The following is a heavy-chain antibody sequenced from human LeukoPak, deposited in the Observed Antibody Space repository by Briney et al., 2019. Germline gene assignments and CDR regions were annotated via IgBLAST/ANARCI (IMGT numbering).Heavy chain of an antibody. D-gene: IGHD6-19*01. Sequence: GGSLRLSCAASGFTFSSYSMNWVRQAPGKGLEWVSGINWNGGSTGYADSVKGRFTISRDNAKNSLYLQMNSLRAEDTALYYCAREGYSSGLDYWGQGTLVTISS. V-gene: IGHV3-20*04. J-gene: IGHJ4*02. CDR2: INWNGGST. CDR1: GFTFSSYS. CDR3: AREGYSSGLDY.